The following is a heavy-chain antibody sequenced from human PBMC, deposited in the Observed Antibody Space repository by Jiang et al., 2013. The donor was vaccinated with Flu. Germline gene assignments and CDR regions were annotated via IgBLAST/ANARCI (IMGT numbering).Heavy chain of an antibody. V-gene: IGHV3-9*01. Sequence: VQLLESGGGLVQPGRSLRLSCAASGFTFDDYAMHWVRQAPGKGLEWVSGISWNSGSIGYADSVKGRFTISRDNAKNSLYLQMNSLRAEDTALYYCAKDIEIGRSGGERKLVDAFDIWGQGTMVTVSS. CDR3: AKDIEIGRSGGERKLVDAFDI. CDR2: ISWNSGSI. J-gene: IGHJ3*02. CDR1: GFTFDDYA. D-gene: IGHD2-21*01.